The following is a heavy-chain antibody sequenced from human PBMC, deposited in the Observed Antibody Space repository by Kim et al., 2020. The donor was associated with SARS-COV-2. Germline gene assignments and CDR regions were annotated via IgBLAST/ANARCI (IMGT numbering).Heavy chain of an antibody. V-gene: IGHV3-48*02. CDR2: ISHASDT. CDR3: ARGIAAAGLGYYGMDV. J-gene: IGHJ6*02. CDR1: GFNFNYYN. Sequence: GGSLRLSCVTSGFNFNYYNMNWVRQAPGKGLEWVSFISHASDTFYTSSVKGRFTVSRDNGRNSLFLQINSLTDEDTAVYFCARGIAAAGLGYYGMDVWGQGTTVTVSS. D-gene: IGHD6-13*01.